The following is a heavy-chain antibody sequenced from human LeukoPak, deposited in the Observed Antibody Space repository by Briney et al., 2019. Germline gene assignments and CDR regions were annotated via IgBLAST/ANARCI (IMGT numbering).Heavy chain of an antibody. D-gene: IGHD1-26*01. Sequence: ASVKVSCKASGYTFTNYDINWVRQATGLGLEWMGWMNPNSGNTGYAQKFQGRVTMTRNTSISTAYMELSSLISEDTALYYCARDIAGATKGGWFDTWGQGTPVTVSS. J-gene: IGHJ5*02. CDR2: MNPNSGNT. V-gene: IGHV1-8*01. CDR1: GYTFTNYD. CDR3: ARDIAGATKGGWFDT.